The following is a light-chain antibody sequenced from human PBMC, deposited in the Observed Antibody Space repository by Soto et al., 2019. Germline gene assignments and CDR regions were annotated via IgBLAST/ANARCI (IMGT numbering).Light chain of an antibody. CDR2: EVS. CDR1: SSDVGGHDY. J-gene: IGLJ1*01. CDR3: FSYSDTNTFYV. Sequence: QSVLTQPASVSGSPGQSITISCSGTSSDVGGHDYVSWYQQHPGKAPKLTIFEVSNRPSGISNRFSGSKSGNTASLTISGLQAEDEAEYYCFSYSDTNTFYVFGSGTKLTVL. V-gene: IGLV2-14*01.